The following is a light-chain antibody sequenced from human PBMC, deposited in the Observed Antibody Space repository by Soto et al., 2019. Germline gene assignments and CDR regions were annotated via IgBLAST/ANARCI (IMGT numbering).Light chain of an antibody. CDR1: QGISSY. Sequence: IQLTQSPSSLSASVGDRVTITCRASQGISSYLAWYQQKPGKAPKLLIYGASTLQRGVPSRFSGSGSGTDFTLTISSLQPEYCATYYCHQLKSSLSLPLGGGPRADIK. V-gene: IGKV1-9*01. J-gene: IGKJ4*01. CDR3: HQLKSSLSLP. CDR2: GAS.